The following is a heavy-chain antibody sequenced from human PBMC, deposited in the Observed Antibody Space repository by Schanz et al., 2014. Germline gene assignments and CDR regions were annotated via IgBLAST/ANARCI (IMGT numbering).Heavy chain of an antibody. D-gene: IGHD3-22*01. Sequence: QVQLQESGPGLVKPSQTLSLTCAVSGVSISSGGYSWTWIRQPPGKGPEWIGYIFYSGSTNYNPSPKGELPWAVAPPKPLSPGGLSSAPAADPAVYYCATRRHDSTGSWSSGGSTDAFDIWGQGTKVTVSS. CDR1: GVSISSGGYS. CDR2: IFYSGST. J-gene: IGHJ3*02. V-gene: IGHV4-30-4*07. CDR3: ATRRHDSTGSWSSGGSTDAFDI.